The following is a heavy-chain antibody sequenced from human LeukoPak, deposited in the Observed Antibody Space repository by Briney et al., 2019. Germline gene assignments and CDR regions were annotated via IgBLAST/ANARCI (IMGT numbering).Heavy chain of an antibody. CDR1: GGSISSYY. Sequence: SETLSLTCTVSGGSISSYYWSWIRQPAGKGLEWIGRIYTSGSTNYNPSLKSRVTMSVDTSKSQFSLKLSSVTAADTAVYYCAREESGYSYGGYYYYYMDVWGKGTTVTVSS. V-gene: IGHV4-4*07. CDR3: AREESGYSYGGYYYYYMDV. CDR2: IYTSGST. J-gene: IGHJ6*03. D-gene: IGHD5-18*01.